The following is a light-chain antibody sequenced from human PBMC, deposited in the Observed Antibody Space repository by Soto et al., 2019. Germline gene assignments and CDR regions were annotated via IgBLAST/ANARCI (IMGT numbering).Light chain of an antibody. V-gene: IGKV3-11*01. Sequence: IVLTQSPATLFLSPGERATLSCRASQSFSSYLAWYQQKPGQAPRLLXYDASTRATGIPARFSGSGSGTDFTLTITSLEPEDFAVYYCQQRSNWPPITFGQGTRLEIK. CDR2: DAS. CDR3: QQRSNWPPIT. J-gene: IGKJ5*01. CDR1: QSFSSY.